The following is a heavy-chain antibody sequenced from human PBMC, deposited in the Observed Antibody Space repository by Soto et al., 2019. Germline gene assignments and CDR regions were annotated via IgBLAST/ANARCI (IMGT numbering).Heavy chain of an antibody. CDR2: LSGSGIYT. D-gene: IGHD5-18*01. Sequence: EVQLLESGGDLVQPGGSLRLSCVVSGFSFSSSAMSWVRQAPGKGLEWVSGLSGSGIYTYYADSVKGRFTVSRDTSKNTLYLQMNSLRAEDTATYYCAKNVDTTMGGHWFASWGQGTLVIVSS. V-gene: IGHV3-23*01. CDR3: AKNVDTTMGGHWFAS. J-gene: IGHJ5*01. CDR1: GFSFSSSA.